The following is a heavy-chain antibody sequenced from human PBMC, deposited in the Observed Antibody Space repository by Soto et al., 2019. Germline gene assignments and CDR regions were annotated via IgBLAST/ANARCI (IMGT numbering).Heavy chain of an antibody. CDR3: ARPLEIDSSGYSPLLN. J-gene: IGHJ4*02. CDR2: ISYDGSNK. Sequence: QVQLVESGGGVVQPGRSLRLSCAASGFTFSSYAMHWVRQAPGKGLEWVAVISYDGSNKYYADSVKGRFTISRDNSKNTLYLQMNSLRAEDTAVYYCARPLEIDSSGYSPLLNWGQGTLVTVSS. CDR1: GFTFSSYA. D-gene: IGHD3-22*01. V-gene: IGHV3-30-3*01.